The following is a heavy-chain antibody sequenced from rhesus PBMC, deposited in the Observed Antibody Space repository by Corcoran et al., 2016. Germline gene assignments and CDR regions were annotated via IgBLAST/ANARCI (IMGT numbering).Heavy chain of an antibody. Sequence: QLQDSGPGLVTPSAPLSRTWVSAVEPTTRGFSYWLWFRPSSRTGVVWIGYISSSGRTSSYPSLKSRVTISRDTFKNQFSLKLSSVTAAETAVYYWARVGSVVVLTAMRRSGFDYWGQGVLVTVSS. J-gene: IGHJ4*01. CDR3: ARVGSVVVLTAMRRSGFDY. D-gene: IGHD2-27*01. CDR2: ISSSGRT. V-gene: IGHV4-122*02. CDR1: VEPTTRGFSY.